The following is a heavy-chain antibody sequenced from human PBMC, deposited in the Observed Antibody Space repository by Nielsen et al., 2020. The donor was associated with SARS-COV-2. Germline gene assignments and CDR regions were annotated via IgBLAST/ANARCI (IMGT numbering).Heavy chain of an antibody. D-gene: IGHD6-13*01. V-gene: IGHV4-34*01. Sequence: GSLRLSCAVYGGSFSGYYWSWIRQPPGKGLEWIGEINHSGSTNYNPSLKSRITISVDTSKNQFSLKLSSVTAADTAVYYCARVSSSWYYDWFDPWGQGTLVTVSS. J-gene: IGHJ5*02. CDR1: GGSFSGYY. CDR3: ARVSSSWYYDWFDP. CDR2: INHSGST.